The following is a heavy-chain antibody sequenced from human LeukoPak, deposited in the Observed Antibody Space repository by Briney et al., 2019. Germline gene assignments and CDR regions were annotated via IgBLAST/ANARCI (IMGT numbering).Heavy chain of an antibody. CDR2: IYYSGST. J-gene: IGHJ4*02. CDR1: GGSISSSSYY. Sequence: SETLSLTCTVSGGSISSSSYYWGWIRQPPGKGLEWIGSIYYSGSTYYNPSLKSRVTISVDTSKNQFSLKLSSVTAADTAVYYCARDIMITFGGVIVKGYFDYWGQGTLVTVSS. CDR3: ARDIMITFGGVIVKGYFDY. D-gene: IGHD3-16*02. V-gene: IGHV4-39*07.